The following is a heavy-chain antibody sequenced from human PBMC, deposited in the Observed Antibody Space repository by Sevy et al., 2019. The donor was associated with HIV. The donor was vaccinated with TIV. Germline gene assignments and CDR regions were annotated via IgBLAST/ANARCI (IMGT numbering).Heavy chain of an antibody. CDR2: ISGSGGRT. V-gene: IGHV3-23*01. J-gene: IGHJ3*02. Sequence: LSLTCAASGFTFSSYAMSWVRQAPGKGLEWVSAISGSGGRTYYADSVKGRFTISRDNSKNTLYLQMNSLRAEDTAVYYCAKDFSLHYDSSGYYYKDAFDIWGQGTMVTVSS. CDR1: GFTFSSYA. D-gene: IGHD3-22*01. CDR3: AKDFSLHYDSSGYYYKDAFDI.